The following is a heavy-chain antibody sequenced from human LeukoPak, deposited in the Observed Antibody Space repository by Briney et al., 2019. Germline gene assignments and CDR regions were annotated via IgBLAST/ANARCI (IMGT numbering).Heavy chain of an antibody. CDR1: GYTFTGYY. Sequence: ASVKVSCKASGYTFTGYYIHWVRQAPGQGLEWMGCVNPNSGGTNFAQKFQGRVTMTSDTSMSTAYMEMGGLRSDDTAVYYCVRGLCTGTICYVFDHWGQGTLVTVSS. V-gene: IGHV1-2*02. J-gene: IGHJ4*02. CDR3: VRGLCTGTICYVFDH. CDR2: VNPNSGGT. D-gene: IGHD2-2*01.